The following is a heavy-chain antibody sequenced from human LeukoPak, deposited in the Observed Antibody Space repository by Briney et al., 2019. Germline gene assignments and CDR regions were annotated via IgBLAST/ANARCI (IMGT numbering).Heavy chain of an antibody. CDR3: ARRAMPATRAVQNYFDP. D-gene: IGHD2-15*01. CDR1: GYTLTELS. V-gene: IGHV1-24*01. CDR2: FDPEDGET. Sequence: ASVKVSCKVSGYTLTELSMHWVRQAPGKGLEWMGGFDPEDGETIYAQKFQGRVTITRDTSASTAYMELSSLRTDDTALYYCARRAMPATRAVQNYFDPWGQGTLVTVSS. J-gene: IGHJ5*02.